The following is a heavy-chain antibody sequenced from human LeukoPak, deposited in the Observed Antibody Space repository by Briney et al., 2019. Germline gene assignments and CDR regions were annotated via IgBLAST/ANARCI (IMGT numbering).Heavy chain of an antibody. V-gene: IGHV3-21*04. D-gene: IGHD2-2*01. CDR1: GFTFSSYS. Sequence: GGSLRLSCAASGFTFSSYSMNWVRQAPGKGLEWVSSISSSSSYIYYTDSVKGRFTISRDNSKNTLHLQMSSLRAEDTALYYCVKDRCDRTTCPEVWGQGTLVTVSS. J-gene: IGHJ4*02. CDR3: VKDRCDRTTCPEV. CDR2: ISSSSSYI.